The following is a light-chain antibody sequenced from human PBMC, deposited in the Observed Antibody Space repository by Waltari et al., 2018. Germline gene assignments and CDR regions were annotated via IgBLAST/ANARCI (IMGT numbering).Light chain of an antibody. Sequence: DIQMTQSPSSLSASVGDRVTITCRASQSISSYLNWYQQKPGKAPKLLFYAASSLQSGVPSRFSGSGSGTDFTLTISSLQPEDFATYYCQQSYSTLRRTFGQGTKLEIK. CDR3: QQSYSTLRRT. V-gene: IGKV1-39*01. CDR1: QSISSY. CDR2: AAS. J-gene: IGKJ2*01.